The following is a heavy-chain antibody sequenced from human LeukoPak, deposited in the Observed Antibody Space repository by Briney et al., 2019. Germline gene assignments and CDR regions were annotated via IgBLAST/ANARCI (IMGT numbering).Heavy chain of an antibody. CDR3: ARVSGWYGMDV. J-gene: IGHJ6*02. CDR2: ISSSGSTI. CDR1: GFTFSSYE. Sequence: GGSLRLSCAASGFTFSSYEMNWVRQTPGKGLEWVSYISSSGSTIYYADSVKGRFTISRDNAKNSLYLQMNSLRAEDTAVYYCARVSGWYGMDVWGQGTTVTVSS. D-gene: IGHD6-19*01. V-gene: IGHV3-48*03.